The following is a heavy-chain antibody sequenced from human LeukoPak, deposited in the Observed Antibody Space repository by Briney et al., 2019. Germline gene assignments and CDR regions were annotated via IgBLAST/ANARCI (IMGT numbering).Heavy chain of an antibody. Sequence: ASVKVSCKASGYTFTSYSISWVRQAPGQGLEWMGWISAYNGNTNYAQKLQGRVTMTTDTSTSTDYMELRSLRSDDTAVYYCARGPLAYCGGDCPSPLDYWGQGTLVTVSS. CDR2: ISAYNGNT. D-gene: IGHD2-21*02. V-gene: IGHV1-18*01. CDR3: ARGPLAYCGGDCPSPLDY. CDR1: GYTFTSYS. J-gene: IGHJ4*02.